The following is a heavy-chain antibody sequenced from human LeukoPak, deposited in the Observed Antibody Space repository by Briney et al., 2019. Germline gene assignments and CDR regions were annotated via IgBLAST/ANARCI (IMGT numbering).Heavy chain of an antibody. CDR3: AKDNYDYGDYDGGDY. V-gene: IGHV3-30*02. Sequence: GGSLRLSCAACGFTFSNYGMHWVRQARGRGLAGVAFIRYAGSNKYYADSVKGRFTISRDNSKNTLYLQMNSLRAEDTAVYYCAKDNYDYGDYDGGDYWGQGTLVTVSS. D-gene: IGHD4-17*01. CDR2: IRYAGSNK. J-gene: IGHJ4*02. CDR1: GFTFSNYG.